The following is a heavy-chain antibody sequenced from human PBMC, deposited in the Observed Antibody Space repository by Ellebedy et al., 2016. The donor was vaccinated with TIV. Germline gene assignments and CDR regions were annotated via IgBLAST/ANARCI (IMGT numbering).Heavy chain of an antibody. Sequence: GESLKISCAGSGFIFSDSAMQWVRQAPGKGLEWVGRIRSKAKNYATQYTESLKGRFSIYRDDSTNTAFLKMNSLETYDTATYYCIRHVEYDRSYWGQGTLVTVSS. V-gene: IGHV3-73*01. CDR1: GFIFSDSA. CDR2: IRSKAKNYAT. J-gene: IGHJ4*02. D-gene: IGHD3-22*01. CDR3: IRHVEYDRSY.